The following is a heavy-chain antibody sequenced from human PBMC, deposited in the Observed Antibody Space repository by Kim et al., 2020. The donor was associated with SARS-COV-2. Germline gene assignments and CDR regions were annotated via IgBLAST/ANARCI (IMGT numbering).Heavy chain of an antibody. CDR3: AREPWGGDILTGTILYGMDV. CDR1: GYTFTSYG. CDR2: ISAYNGNT. V-gene: IGHV1-18*01. J-gene: IGHJ6*02. D-gene: IGHD3-9*01. Sequence: ASVKVSCKASGYTFTSYGISWVRQAPGQGLEWMGWISAYNGNTNYAQKLQGRVTMTTDTSTSTAYMELRSLRSDDTAVYYCAREPWGGDILTGTILYGMDVWGQGTTVTVSS.